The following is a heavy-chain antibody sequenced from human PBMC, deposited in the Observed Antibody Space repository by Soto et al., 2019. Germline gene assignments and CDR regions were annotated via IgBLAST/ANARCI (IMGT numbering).Heavy chain of an antibody. V-gene: IGHV1-24*01. CDR1: GYTLTELS. J-gene: IGHJ4*02. CDR2: FDPEDGET. CDR3: ATLLTTFGGVIVFDY. Sequence: GASVKVSCKVSGYTLTELSMHWVRQAPGKGLEWMGGFDPEDGETIYAQKFLGRVTMTEDTSTDTAYMELSSLRSEDTAVYYCATLLTTFGGVIVFDYWGQGTLVTVSS. D-gene: IGHD3-16*02.